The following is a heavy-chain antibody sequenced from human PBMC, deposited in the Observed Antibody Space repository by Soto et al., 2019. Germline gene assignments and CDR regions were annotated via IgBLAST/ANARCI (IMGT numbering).Heavy chain of an antibody. CDR3: AHRHCSSWSAGGAFEL. D-gene: IGHD6-13*01. Sequence: QITLKESGPTLVKPTQTLPLTCTFSGFSLSTSGVGVGWIRQPPGKALEWLALIYWDDDKRYSPSLKSRLTITKDTSKNQVVLTVTNMYPVDTATYYCAHRHCSSWSAGGAFELWGQGTMVTVPS. J-gene: IGHJ3*01. V-gene: IGHV2-5*02. CDR1: GFSLSTSGVG. CDR2: IYWDDDK.